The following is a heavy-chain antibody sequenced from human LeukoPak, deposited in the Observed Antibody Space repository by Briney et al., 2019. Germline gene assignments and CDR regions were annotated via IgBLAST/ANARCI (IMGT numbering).Heavy chain of an antibody. CDR3: ASNADGSGYYYGY. V-gene: IGHV4-30-4*01. Sequence: ASETLSLTCTVSGGSISSGDYYWSWIRQPPGKGLEWIGYIYYSGSTYYNPSLKSRVTISVDTSKNQFSLKLSSVTAADTAVYYCASNADGSGYYYGYWGQGTLVTVSS. CDR2: IYYSGST. CDR1: GGSISSGDYY. J-gene: IGHJ4*02. D-gene: IGHD3-22*01.